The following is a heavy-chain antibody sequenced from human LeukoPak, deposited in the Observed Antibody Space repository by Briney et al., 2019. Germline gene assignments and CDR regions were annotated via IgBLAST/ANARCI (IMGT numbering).Heavy chain of an antibody. CDR1: GFTFSTYA. V-gene: IGHV3-33*01. CDR2: IWYDASKQ. Sequence: GGSLGLSCAAPGFTFSTYAMHWVRQAPGKGLEWVAIIWYDASKQYYADSVNGRFTISRDNSKNTLYLQMNSLRAEDTAVYYCARARGSFSYFFDDWGQGTLVTVSS. J-gene: IGHJ4*02. CDR3: ARARGSFSYFFDD. D-gene: IGHD1-26*01.